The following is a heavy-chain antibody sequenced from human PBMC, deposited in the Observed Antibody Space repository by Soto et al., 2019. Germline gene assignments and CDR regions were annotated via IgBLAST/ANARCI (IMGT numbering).Heavy chain of an antibody. CDR1: GFIFSDYS. CDR3: ARGKFGESLDF. J-gene: IGHJ4*02. D-gene: IGHD3-10*01. Sequence: LVESGGGLVKPGGPLRLSCAASGFIFSDYSMTWIRQAPGKGLEWVSYISSNDITIYYADSVQGRFTISRDNAKNSLYLQMNSLRAEDTAVYYCARGKFGESLDFWGQGTLVTVSS. V-gene: IGHV3-11*01. CDR2: ISSNDITI.